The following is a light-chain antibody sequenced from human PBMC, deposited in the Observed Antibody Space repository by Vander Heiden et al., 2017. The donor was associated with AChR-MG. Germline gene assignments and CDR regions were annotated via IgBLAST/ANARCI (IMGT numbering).Light chain of an antibody. CDR1: QSISNY. CDR2: CAS. V-gene: IGKV1-39*01. J-gene: IGKJ2*01. Sequence: DIQMTQSPSSLSASVGDRVTITCRASQSISNYLNWYQQKPGKAPNLLIYCASSLLSGVPSRFSGSGSGTDFTLTISSLQPEDFATYYCQQSYSTPYTFGQGTNLEIK. CDR3: QQSYSTPYT.